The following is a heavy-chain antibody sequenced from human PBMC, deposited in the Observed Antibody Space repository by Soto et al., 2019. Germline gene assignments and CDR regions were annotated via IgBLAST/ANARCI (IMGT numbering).Heavy chain of an antibody. CDR1: GFTFSNAW. V-gene: IGHV3-15*07. CDR3: TTGPGYSYDPTAFDY. Sequence: GGSLRLSCAASGFTFSNAWMNWVRQAPGKGLEWVGRIKSKTDGGTTDYAAPVKGRFTISRDDSKNTLYLQMNSLKTEDTAVYYCTTGPGYSYDPTAFDYWGQGTLVTVSS. D-gene: IGHD5-18*01. CDR2: IKSKTDGGTT. J-gene: IGHJ4*02.